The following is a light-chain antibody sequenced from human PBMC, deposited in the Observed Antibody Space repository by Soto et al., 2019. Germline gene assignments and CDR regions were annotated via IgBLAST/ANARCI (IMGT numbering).Light chain of an antibody. J-gene: IGLJ1*01. CDR3: QVWDSSSDHYL. CDR2: DDS. V-gene: IGLV3-21*02. CDR1: NIGSKS. Sequence: SYEPTQPPSVSVAPGQTATTTCGGNNIGSKSVQWYQQKPGQAPVLVVYDDSDRPSGIPERFSGSNSGNTATLTVSRVEAGDEADYYCQVWDSSSDHYLFATGTKSTVL.